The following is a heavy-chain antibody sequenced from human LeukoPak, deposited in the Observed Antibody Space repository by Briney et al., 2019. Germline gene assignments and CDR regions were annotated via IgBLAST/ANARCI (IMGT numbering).Heavy chain of an antibody. Sequence: KDSETLSLTCTVSGGSNSSSSYYWGWIRQPPGKGLEWIGSIYYSGSTYYNPSLKSRVTISVATSKNQFSLKLSSVTAADTAVYYCARGSVVVHTGPVTHWGQGTLVTVSS. CDR3: ARGSVVVHTGPVTH. CDR1: GGSNSSSSYY. D-gene: IGHD2-2*01. V-gene: IGHV4-39*07. CDR2: IYYSGST. J-gene: IGHJ4*02.